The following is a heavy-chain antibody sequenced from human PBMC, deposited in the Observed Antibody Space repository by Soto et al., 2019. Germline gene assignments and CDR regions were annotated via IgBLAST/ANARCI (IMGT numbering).Heavy chain of an antibody. CDR3: ARVPDV. J-gene: IGHJ6*02. CDR1: GGSISRGGSS. Sequence: SETLSVTCAVSGGSISRGGSSWSWIRQPPGKGLEWIGYIYHSGSTYYNPSLKSRVTISVDRSKNQFSLKLSSVTAADTAVYYCARVPDVWGQGTTVTVSS. CDR2: IYHSGST. V-gene: IGHV4-30-2*01.